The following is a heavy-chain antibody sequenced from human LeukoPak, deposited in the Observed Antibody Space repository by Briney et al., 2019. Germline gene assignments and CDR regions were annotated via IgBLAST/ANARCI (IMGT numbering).Heavy chain of an antibody. D-gene: IGHD5-12*01. CDR1: GYSFTNYY. V-gene: IGHV1-46*01. Sequence: GASVKLSCKAFGYSFTNYYVHWVRQAPGQGLEWMGEINPSGGSTSYAQKFQGRITVTRDTYTNTVYMDLSSLRSEDTATYYCARGAPTTRIGAGRFDYWGQGSLLTVAS. CDR2: INPSGGST. J-gene: IGHJ4*02. CDR3: ARGAPTTRIGAGRFDY.